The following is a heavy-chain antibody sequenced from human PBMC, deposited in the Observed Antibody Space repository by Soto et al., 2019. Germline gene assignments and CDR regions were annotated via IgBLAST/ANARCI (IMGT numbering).Heavy chain of an antibody. CDR1: GYTFTSYY. J-gene: IGHJ6*03. CDR3: ARALTITGYYDFWSGYEKYYYNYMDV. V-gene: IGHV1-46*03. Sequence: ASVKVSCKASGYTFTSYYMHWVRQAPGQGLEWMGIINPSGGSTSYAQKFQGRVTMTRDTSTSTVYMELSSLRSEDTAVYYCARALTITGYYDFWSGYEKYYYNYMDVWGKGTTVTVSS. D-gene: IGHD3-3*01. CDR2: INPSGGST.